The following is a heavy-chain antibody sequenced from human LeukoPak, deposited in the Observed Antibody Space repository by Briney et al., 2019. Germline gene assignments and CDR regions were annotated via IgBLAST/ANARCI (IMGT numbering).Heavy chain of an antibody. CDR3: AKRRPIDY. Sequence: GGSLRLSCAASGFTFSTYGIHWVRQAPGKGLEWVAAISSDGSKKYYADSVKGRFTISRDNSKNTVYVQMNSLRADDTAVYYCAKRRPIDYWSQGTLVTVSS. J-gene: IGHJ4*02. CDR2: ISSDGSKK. V-gene: IGHV3-30*18. CDR1: GFTFSTYG.